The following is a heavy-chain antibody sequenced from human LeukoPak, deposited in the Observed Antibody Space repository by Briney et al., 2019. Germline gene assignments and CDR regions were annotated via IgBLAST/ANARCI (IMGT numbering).Heavy chain of an antibody. CDR2: INPNSSVT. CDR3: TRVSLIYGSGSYYQSPLAY. CDR1: GYTFTGYY. D-gene: IGHD3-10*01. Sequence: ASVKVSCKASGYTFTGYYMHWVRQAPGQGLEWMGWINPNSSVTNYAQKFQGWVTMTRDTSISTAYMELNRLKSDDTAVYYCTRVSLIYGSGSYYQSPLAYWGQGTLVTVSS. J-gene: IGHJ4*02. V-gene: IGHV1-2*04.